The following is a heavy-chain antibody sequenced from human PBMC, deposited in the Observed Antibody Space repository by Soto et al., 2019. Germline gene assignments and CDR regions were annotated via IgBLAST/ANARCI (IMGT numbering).Heavy chain of an antibody. J-gene: IGHJ5*02. D-gene: IGHD3-3*01. V-gene: IGHV4-59*01. CDR2: IYYSGST. CDR3: ARVLRFYSRGWFDP. CDR1: GGSISSYY. Sequence: SETLSLTCTVSGGSISSYYWSWIRQPPGKGLEWIGYIYYSGSTNYSPSLKSRVTISVDTSKNQFSLKLSSVTAADTAVYYCARVLRFYSRGWFDPWGQGTLVTVSS.